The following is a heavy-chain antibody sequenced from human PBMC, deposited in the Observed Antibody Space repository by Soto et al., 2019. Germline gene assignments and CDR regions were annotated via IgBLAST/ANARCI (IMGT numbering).Heavy chain of an antibody. D-gene: IGHD3-22*01. CDR3: ARQRGYYDSSGLDY. Sequence: GGSLRLSCAGSGFTFSDYYMTWIRQAPGKGLEWLSYISGGGGSTISYADSVKGRFTISRDNAKKSLYLQLNSLRAEDTAIYFCARQRGYYDSSGLDYWGQGTLVTVSS. V-gene: IGHV3-11*01. J-gene: IGHJ4*02. CDR2: ISGGGGSTI. CDR1: GFTFSDYY.